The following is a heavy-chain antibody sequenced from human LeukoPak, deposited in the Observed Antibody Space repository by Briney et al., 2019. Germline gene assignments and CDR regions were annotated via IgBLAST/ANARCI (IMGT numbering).Heavy chain of an antibody. CDR3: ARHAWSSSGYDFWSGYYPNNYFDY. J-gene: IGHJ4*02. Sequence: SETLSLTCTVSGGSLSSYYWSWIRQPPGKGLEWIGYIYYSGSTNYNPSLKSRVTISVDTSKNQFSLKLSSVTAADTAVYYCARHAWSSSGYDFWSGYYPNNYFDYWGQGTLVTVSS. V-gene: IGHV4-59*01. CDR1: GGSLSSYY. D-gene: IGHD3-3*01. CDR2: IYYSGST.